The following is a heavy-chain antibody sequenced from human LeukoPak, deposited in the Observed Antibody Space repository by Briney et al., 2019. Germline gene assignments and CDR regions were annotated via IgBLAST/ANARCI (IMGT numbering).Heavy chain of an antibody. CDR3: ARYPGSAFDI. CDR1: GGSISSYY. J-gene: IGHJ3*02. D-gene: IGHD3-10*01. V-gene: IGHV4-59*08. Sequence: PSETLSLTCTVSGGSISSYYWSWIRQPPGKGLEWIGYIYYSGSTNYNPSLKSRVTISVDTSKNQFSLKLSSVTAADTAVYYCARYPGSAFDIWGQGTMVTVSS. CDR2: IYYSGST.